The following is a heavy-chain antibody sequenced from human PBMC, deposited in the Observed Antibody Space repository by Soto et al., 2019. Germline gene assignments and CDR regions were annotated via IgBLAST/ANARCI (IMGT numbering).Heavy chain of an antibody. D-gene: IGHD2-2*01. Sequence: SETLCLTCTVSGGSISSDYWSWIRQPPGKGLEWIGYIYYSGSTNYNPSLKSRVTISVDTSKNQFSLKLSSVTAADTAVYYCARSLGYCSSTSCRTHYYYYMDVWGKGATVTVSS. J-gene: IGHJ6*03. CDR3: ARSLGYCSSTSCRTHYYYYMDV. CDR2: IYYSGST. CDR1: GGSISSDY. V-gene: IGHV4-59*08.